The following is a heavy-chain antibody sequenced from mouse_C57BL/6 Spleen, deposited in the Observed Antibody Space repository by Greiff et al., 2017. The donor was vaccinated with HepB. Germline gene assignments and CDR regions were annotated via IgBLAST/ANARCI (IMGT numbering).Heavy chain of an antibody. D-gene: IGHD2-4*01. CDR1: GYSFTGYY. CDR2: INPSTGGT. V-gene: IGHV1-42*01. CDR3: ARLRYYDYDNWYFDV. J-gene: IGHJ1*03. Sequence: EVQLQQSGPELVKPGASVKISCKASGYSFTGYYMNWVKQSPEKSLEWIGEINPSTGGTTYNQKFKAKATLTVDKSSSTAYMQLKILTSEDSAVYYCARLRYYDYDNWYFDVWGTGTTVTVST.